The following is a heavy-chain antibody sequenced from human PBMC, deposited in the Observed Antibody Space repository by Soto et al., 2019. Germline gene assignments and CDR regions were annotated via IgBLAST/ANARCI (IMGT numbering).Heavy chain of an antibody. V-gene: IGHV4-4*07. CDR1: GGSISSYY. CDR2: IYTSGST. Sequence: SETLSLTCTVSGGSISSYYWSWIRQPAGKGLEWIGCIYTSGSTNYNPSLKSRVTMSVDTSKNQFSLKLSSVTAADTAVYYCARACSSNICYDAFDYWGQGTLVTVSS. J-gene: IGHJ4*02. D-gene: IGHD2-2*01. CDR3: ARACSSNICYDAFDY.